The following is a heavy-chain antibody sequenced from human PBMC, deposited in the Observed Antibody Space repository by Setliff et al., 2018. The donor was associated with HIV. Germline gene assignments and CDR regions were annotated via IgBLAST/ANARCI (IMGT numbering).Heavy chain of an antibody. V-gene: IGHV3-7*03. CDR2: IKQDGSET. D-gene: IGHD2-8*01. CDR3: VPETNTFVY. CDR1: ESTFSNYW. J-gene: IGHJ4*02. Sequence: HPGGSLRLSCTASESTFSNYWMSWVRQAPEKGLEWVANIKQDGSETYYLGSVKGRFTISRDNAKNSLYLQMTDMRAEDTGLYYCVPETNTFVYWGPGTLVTVSS.